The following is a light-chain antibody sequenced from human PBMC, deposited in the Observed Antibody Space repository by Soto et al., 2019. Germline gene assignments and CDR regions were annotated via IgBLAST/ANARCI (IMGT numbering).Light chain of an antibody. CDR1: QTLSSSS. V-gene: IGKV3-20*01. J-gene: IGKJ1*01. CDR2: GAS. CDR3: QHYNSYSEA. Sequence: EIVLTQSPGTLSLSPGESGTLSCRAGQTLSSSSLAWYQQKPGQAPRLLIYGASNRASGIPDRFSGGGSGTDFTLTISRLEPEDFAVYYCQHYNSYSEAFGQGTKVELK.